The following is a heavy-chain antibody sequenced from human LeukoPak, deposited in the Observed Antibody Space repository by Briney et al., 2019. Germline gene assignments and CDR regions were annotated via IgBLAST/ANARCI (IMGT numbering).Heavy chain of an antibody. J-gene: IGHJ6*03. V-gene: IGHV3-30*02. D-gene: IGHD4-17*01. CDR3: AKIPYGDYLLDYYYYMDV. CDR2: IRYDGSYK. Sequence: PGGSLRLTCAASALPFRSYAMNWVRQAPAKGLEWVAFIRYDGSYKYYADSVKGRFTISRDNSKNTLYLQMNSLRAEDTAVYYCAKIPYGDYLLDYYYYMDVWGKGTTVTISS. CDR1: ALPFRSYA.